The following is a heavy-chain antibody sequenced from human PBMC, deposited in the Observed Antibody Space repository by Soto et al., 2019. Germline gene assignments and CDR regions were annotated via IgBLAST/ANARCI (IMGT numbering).Heavy chain of an antibody. V-gene: IGHV5-51*01. J-gene: IGHJ6*02. Sequence: GESLKISCQGSGYSFTSYWIAWVRQMPGKGLEWMGTIYPGDSDTRYSPSFQGQVTISADKSISTAYLQWNSLKASDTAMYYCARRAAVAATGSYYYGLDVWGQGTTVTVSS. CDR3: ARRAAVAATGSYYYGLDV. D-gene: IGHD6-19*01. CDR2: IYPGDSDT. CDR1: GYSFTSYW.